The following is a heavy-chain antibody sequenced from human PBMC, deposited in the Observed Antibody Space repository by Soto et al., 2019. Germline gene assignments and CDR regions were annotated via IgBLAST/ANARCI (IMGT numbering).Heavy chain of an antibody. CDR1: GFTFSDYY. D-gene: IGHD1-26*01. Sequence: QVQLLEAGGGLAKPGGSLRLSCAASGFTFSDYYMSWIRQAPGKGLEWVSYISSSSSYTSYADSVKGRFSISRDNIKNFLYLQMDSLRGEDTAIYYCAGKQSEPSGNYYFDSWGQGVLVTVS. CDR2: ISSSSSYT. V-gene: IGHV3-11*06. CDR3: AGKQSEPSGNYYFDS. J-gene: IGHJ4*02.